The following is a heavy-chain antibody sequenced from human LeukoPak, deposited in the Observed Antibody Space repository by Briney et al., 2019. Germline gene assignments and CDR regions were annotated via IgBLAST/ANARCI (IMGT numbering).Heavy chain of an antibody. CDR3: ARSGRGTYYYFDY. CDR2: ISGSNGNT. Sequence: ASVKVSCKASGYTFTRYGMSWVWQAPGQGLEWMGWISGSNGNTNYAQKLQGRVTMTTDTSTGTAYMELRSLRSDDTAVYYCARSGRGTYYYFDYWGQGPLVTVSS. V-gene: IGHV1-18*01. CDR1: GYTFTRYG. J-gene: IGHJ4*02. D-gene: IGHD1-26*01.